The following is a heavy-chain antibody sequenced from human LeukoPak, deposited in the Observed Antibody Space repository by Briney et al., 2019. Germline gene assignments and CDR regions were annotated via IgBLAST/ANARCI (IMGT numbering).Heavy chain of an antibody. CDR3: ASVAYCSGGSCYSTDAFDI. D-gene: IGHD2-15*01. J-gene: IGHJ3*02. V-gene: IGHV1-18*01. Sequence: ASVKVSCKASGYTFTSYGISWVRQAPGQGLEWMGWISAYNGNTNYAQKLQGRVTMTTDTSTSTAYMELRSLRSDDTAVYHCASVAYCSGGSCYSTDAFDIWGQGTMVTVSS. CDR1: GYTFTSYG. CDR2: ISAYNGNT.